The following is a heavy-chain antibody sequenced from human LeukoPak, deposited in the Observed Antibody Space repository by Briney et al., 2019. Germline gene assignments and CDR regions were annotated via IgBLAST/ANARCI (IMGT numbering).Heavy chain of an antibody. J-gene: IGHJ3*02. CDR1: GFTFSDYY. V-gene: IGHV3-11*01. CDR2: ISSSGSTI. CDR3: ARAIPQLVLAFDI. Sequence: GGSLRLSCAASGFTFSDYYMSWLRQAPGKGLEWVSYISSSGSTIYYADSVKGRFTISRDNAKNSLYLQMNSLRAEDTAAYYCARAIPQLVLAFDIWGQGTMVTVSS. D-gene: IGHD6-13*01.